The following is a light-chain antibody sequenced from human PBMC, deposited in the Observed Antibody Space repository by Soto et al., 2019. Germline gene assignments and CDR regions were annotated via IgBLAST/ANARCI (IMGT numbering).Light chain of an antibody. V-gene: IGKV1-6*01. CDR2: AAS. Sequence: AIQMTQSPSSLSASVGDRVTITCRASQGIRNDLGWYQQRPGKAPQLLIYAASTLQSGVPSRFSGSGSGTDFTLTISSLQPEDFATYDCLQDYNSYTFGQGTKLEIK. J-gene: IGKJ2*01. CDR3: LQDYNSYT. CDR1: QGIRND.